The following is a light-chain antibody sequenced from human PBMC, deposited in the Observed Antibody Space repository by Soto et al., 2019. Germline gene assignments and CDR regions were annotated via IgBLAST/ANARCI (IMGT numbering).Light chain of an antibody. Sequence: DIQMTQSPSTLSGSVGDRVTITCRASQTISSWLAWYQQKPGKAPKLLIYKASTLKSGVPSRFSGSGSGTEFTLTISSLQPDDFGTYYCQHFRSFPITFGQGTRLEI. J-gene: IGKJ5*01. CDR1: QTISSW. V-gene: IGKV1-5*03. CDR3: QHFRSFPIT. CDR2: KAS.